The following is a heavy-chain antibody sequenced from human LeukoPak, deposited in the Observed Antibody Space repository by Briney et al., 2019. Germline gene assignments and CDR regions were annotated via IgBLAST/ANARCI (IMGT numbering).Heavy chain of an antibody. CDR2: IYYCGST. J-gene: IGHJ3*02. Sequence: RPSQTLSLPCTVSGGSISSGGYYWSWIRQHPGKGLEWIGYIYYCGSTYYNPPLKSRVTITVDKSKNQFSLKLSSVTAEDTAVYYCARESTYYDFWSGYYTRGAFDIWGQGTMVTVSS. V-gene: IGHV4-31*03. CDR3: ARESTYYDFWSGYYTRGAFDI. D-gene: IGHD3-3*01. CDR1: GGSISSGGYY.